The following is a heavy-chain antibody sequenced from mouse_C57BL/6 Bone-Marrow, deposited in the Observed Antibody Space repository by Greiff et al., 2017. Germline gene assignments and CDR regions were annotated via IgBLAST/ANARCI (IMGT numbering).Heavy chain of an antibody. D-gene: IGHD1-1*01. V-gene: IGHV1-7*01. Sequence: QVHVKQSGAELAKPGASVKLSCKASGYTFTSYWMHWVKQRPGQGLEWIGYINPSSGYTKYNQKFKDKATLTADKSSSTAYMQLSSLTYEDYAVYYCASLRLLRLYFDYWGQGTTLTVSS. CDR2: INPSSGYT. J-gene: IGHJ2*01. CDR1: GYTFTSYW. CDR3: ASLRLLRLYFDY.